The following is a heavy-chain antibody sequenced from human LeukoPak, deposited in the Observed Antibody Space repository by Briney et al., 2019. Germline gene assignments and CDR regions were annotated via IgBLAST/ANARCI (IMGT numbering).Heavy chain of an antibody. Sequence: PGGSLRLSCAASGFTFSSYWMSWVRQAPGKGLEWVANIKQDGSEKYYVDSVKGRFTISRDNAKNSLYLQMNSLRAEDTAVYYCARDRRGSTSCYNDYWGQGTLVTVSS. J-gene: IGHJ4*02. CDR3: ARDRRGSTSCYNDY. CDR1: GFTFSSYW. CDR2: IKQDGSEK. V-gene: IGHV3-7*01. D-gene: IGHD2-2*02.